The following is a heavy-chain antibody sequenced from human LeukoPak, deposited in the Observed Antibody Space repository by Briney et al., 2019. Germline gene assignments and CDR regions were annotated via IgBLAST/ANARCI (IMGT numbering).Heavy chain of an antibody. J-gene: IGHJ4*02. CDR1: GGSLSSFY. CDR2: IYTSGST. Sequence: PSETLSLTCTVSGGSLSSFYWSWIRQPAGKGLEWIGRIYTSGSTNYNPSLKSRVTMSVDTPKNQFSLKLSSVSAAATAVYYCARDVVAAAGTWDYWGQGTLVTVSS. V-gene: IGHV4-4*07. CDR3: ARDVVAAAGTWDY. D-gene: IGHD6-13*01.